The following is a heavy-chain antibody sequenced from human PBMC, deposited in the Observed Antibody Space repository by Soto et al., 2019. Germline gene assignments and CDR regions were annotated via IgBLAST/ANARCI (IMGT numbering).Heavy chain of an antibody. CDR3: ARVRDNGKIDY. D-gene: IGHD1-26*01. CDR2: IYHRGSA. Sequence: QVQLQESGPGLVKASETLSLTCAVSGYSISTGYHWGWIRQPPGKGLEWIGKIYHRGSAYYNPSFKSRITMSLDTSKNEISLKLTSVTAADTAVYYCARVRDNGKIDYWGQGTLVTVSS. CDR1: GYSISTGYH. J-gene: IGHJ4*02. V-gene: IGHV4-38-2*01.